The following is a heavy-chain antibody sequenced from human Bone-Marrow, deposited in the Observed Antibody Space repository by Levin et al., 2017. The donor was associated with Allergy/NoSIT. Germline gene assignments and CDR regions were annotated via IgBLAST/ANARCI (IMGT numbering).Heavy chain of an antibody. D-gene: IGHD3-10*01. V-gene: IGHV1-69*13. Sequence: PSASVKVSCTSSGIIFSNCVFTWVRQAPGQGLEWMGWLMPFSVTPPSAPPFPCRVTITADESTSTAYMELKSLRSDDTAVYYCATSPHYYGSGSYYRLDYWGQGSLVTVSS. CDR2: LMPFSVTP. CDR1: GIIFSNCV. J-gene: IGHJ4*02. CDR3: ATSPHYYGSGSYYRLDY.